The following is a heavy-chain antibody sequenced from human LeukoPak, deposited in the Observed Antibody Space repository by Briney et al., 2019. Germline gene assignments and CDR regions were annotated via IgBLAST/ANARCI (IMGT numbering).Heavy chain of an antibody. Sequence: ASVKVSCKASGYTFTGYYMHWVRQAPGQGLEWMGWINPNSGGTNYAQKFQGRVTMTRDTSISTAYMELSRLRSDDTAVYYCARERRRVPAAIFFSGWFDPWGQGTLVTVSS. CDR1: GYTFTGYY. CDR3: ARERRRVPAAIFFSGWFDP. CDR2: INPNSGGT. J-gene: IGHJ5*02. V-gene: IGHV1-2*02. D-gene: IGHD2-2*01.